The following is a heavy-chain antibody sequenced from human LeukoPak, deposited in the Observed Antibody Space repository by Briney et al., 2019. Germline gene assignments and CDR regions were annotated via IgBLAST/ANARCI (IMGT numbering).Heavy chain of an antibody. Sequence: PSETLSLTCAVSGGSISSSNWWSWVRQPPGKGMDWIREIYQIGSTNYIPSLKSRVTISIDKSKSQFSLKLTSVTAADTAVYYCGAGDSYYFDYWGQGTLVTVSS. CDR1: GGSISSSNW. V-gene: IGHV4-4*02. CDR3: GAGDSYYFDY. CDR2: IYQIGST. D-gene: IGHD4-17*01. J-gene: IGHJ4*02.